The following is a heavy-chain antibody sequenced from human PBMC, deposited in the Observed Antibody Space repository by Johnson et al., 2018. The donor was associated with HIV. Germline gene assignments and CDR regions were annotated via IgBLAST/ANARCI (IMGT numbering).Heavy chain of an antibody. Sequence: VQLVESGGGLIQPGGSLRLSCAASGFTVSSNYMSWVRQAPGKGLEWVSVIYSGGSTYYADSVKGRFTISRDNSKNTLYLQMNSLRAEDTAVYYCAKDGGRLRTDAFDIWGQGTVVTVSS. CDR2: IYSGGST. J-gene: IGHJ3*02. V-gene: IGHV3-53*01. CDR3: AKDGGRLRTDAFDI. D-gene: IGHD2-15*01. CDR1: GFTVSSNY.